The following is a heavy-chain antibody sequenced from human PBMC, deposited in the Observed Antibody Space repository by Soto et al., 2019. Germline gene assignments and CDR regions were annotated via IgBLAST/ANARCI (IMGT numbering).Heavy chain of an antibody. CDR1: GFTFSSYA. J-gene: IGHJ3*02. D-gene: IGHD2-15*01. Sequence: GGSLRLSCAASGFTFSSYAMSWVRQAPGKGLEWVSLISESGGSTYYADSVKGRFTISRDNSKNTLYLQMNSLRAEDTAVYYCAEVLTSGPYAFDIGGQGTMVTVSS. CDR3: AEVLTSGPYAFDI. CDR2: ISESGGST. V-gene: IGHV3-23*01.